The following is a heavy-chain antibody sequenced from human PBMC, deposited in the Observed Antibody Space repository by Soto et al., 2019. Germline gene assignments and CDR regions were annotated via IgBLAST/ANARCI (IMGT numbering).Heavy chain of an antibody. D-gene: IGHD2-21*01. J-gene: IGHJ5*02. CDR1: GYTFTSYD. CDR3: ARLKQDSAVA. Sequence: QVQLVQSGAEVKKPGASVKVSCKASGYTFTSYDINWVRLATGQGLEWMGWMNPNSGNTAYAQKSQGRVIMTRNTSISPAYMGLTSLRSEDTAVYSCARLKQDSAVAWGQGTLVTVSS. CDR2: MNPNSGNT. V-gene: IGHV1-8*01.